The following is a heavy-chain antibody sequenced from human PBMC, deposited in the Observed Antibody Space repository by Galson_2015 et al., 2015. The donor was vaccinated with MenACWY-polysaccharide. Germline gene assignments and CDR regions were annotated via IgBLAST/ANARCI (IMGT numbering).Heavy chain of an antibody. J-gene: IGHJ6*02. CDR1: GFSLGAWY. Sequence: SLRLSCAASGFSLGAWYMSWIRQAPGKGLAWLSYISKSGDSIYYGDSVKGRFAISRDNAKNSLYLQLNILEVEDTAIYYCARGHYGLDVWGQGTTVTVSS. CDR3: ARGHYGLDV. CDR2: ISKSGDSI. V-gene: IGHV3-11*01.